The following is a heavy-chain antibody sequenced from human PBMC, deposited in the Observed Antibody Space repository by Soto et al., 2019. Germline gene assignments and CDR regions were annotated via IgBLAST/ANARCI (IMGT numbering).Heavy chain of an antibody. CDR3: TRRDREASGGHYSEY. V-gene: IGHV3-21*01. CDR1: GFSFSNYA. D-gene: IGHD3-22*01. J-gene: IGHJ4*02. CDR2: LTSTSHT. Sequence: EVQLVESGGGLVKPGGSLRLSCSASGFSFSNYAMSWVRQAPGQGLEWVSSLTSTSHTYYADSVKGRFTISRDNAMNSLYLQMNSLRAEDTAVYYCTRRDREASGGHYSEYWGQGTLVTVS.